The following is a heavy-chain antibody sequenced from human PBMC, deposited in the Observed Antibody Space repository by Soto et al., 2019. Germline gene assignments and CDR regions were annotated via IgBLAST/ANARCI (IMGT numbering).Heavy chain of an antibody. CDR3: AKNGQPPYYYYGMDF. Sequence: QGQLVQSGAEVKKPGASVKVSCKASGYTFTRYGISWVRQAPGQGLEWMGWISGYNGDTKYAQKFQGRVTMTVDTSTTTAYMELRSLTSDDRAVYYCAKNGQPPYYYYGMDFWGQGTTVTVSS. J-gene: IGHJ6*02. D-gene: IGHD2-8*01. CDR2: ISGYNGDT. CDR1: GYTFTRYG. V-gene: IGHV1-18*01.